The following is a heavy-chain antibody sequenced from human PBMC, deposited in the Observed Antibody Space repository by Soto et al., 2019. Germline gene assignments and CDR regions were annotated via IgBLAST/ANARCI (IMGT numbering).Heavy chain of an antibody. CDR3: ARSTAVANDFWSGYYYYYMVV. D-gene: IGHD3-3*01. J-gene: IGHJ6*03. Sequence: ASVKVSCKASGYTFTSYGISWVRQAPGQGLEWMGWISAYNGNTNYAQKLQGRVTMTTDTSTSTAYMELRSLRSDDTAVYYCARSTAVANDFWSGYYYYYMVVWGKGTPVTVSS. V-gene: IGHV1-18*01. CDR1: GYTFTSYG. CDR2: ISAYNGNT.